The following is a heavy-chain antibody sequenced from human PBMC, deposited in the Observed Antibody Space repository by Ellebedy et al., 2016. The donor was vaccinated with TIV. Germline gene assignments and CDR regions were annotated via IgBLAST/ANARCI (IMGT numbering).Heavy chain of an antibody. D-gene: IGHD3-22*01. CDR3: ARGDNYYYDSSGYYYSH. CDR2: INPTSGDS. J-gene: IGHJ4*02. Sequence: ASVKVSCKVSGYTFTRYYLYWVRQAPGQGLDWMGIINPTSGDSNYAQKFQGRVTMTRDTSTSTVSMELSSLRSEDTAVYYSARGDNYYYDSSGYYYSHWGQGTLVTVSS. V-gene: IGHV1-46*01. CDR1: GYTFTRYY.